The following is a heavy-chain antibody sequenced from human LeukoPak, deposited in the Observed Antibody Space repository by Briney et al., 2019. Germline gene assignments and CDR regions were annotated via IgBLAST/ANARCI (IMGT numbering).Heavy chain of an antibody. CDR2: IYYSGST. D-gene: IGHD6-13*01. CDR1: GGSISSSSYY. J-gene: IGHJ4*02. Sequence: SETLSLTCTVSGGSISSSSYYWGWIRQPPGKGLEWIGSIYYSGSTYYNPSLKSRVTISVDTSKNQFSLKLSSVTAADTAVYYCARGDGSSWLADYWGQGTLVTVSS. CDR3: ARGDGSSWLADY. V-gene: IGHV4-39*07.